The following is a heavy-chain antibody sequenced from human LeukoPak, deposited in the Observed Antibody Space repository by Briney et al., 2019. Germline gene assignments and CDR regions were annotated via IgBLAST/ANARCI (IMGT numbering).Heavy chain of an antibody. CDR2: ISYDGSNK. V-gene: IGHV3-30*18. D-gene: IGHD1-26*01. J-gene: IGHJ4*02. Sequence: PGRALRLSCAASGFTFCSYGMHWVRQAPGKGVERVAVISYDGSNKYYADSVKGRFTISRDNSKNTLYLQMNSLRAEDTAVYYCAKAGGATTHTYYFDYWGQGTLVTVSS. CDR3: AKAGGATTHTYYFDY. CDR1: GFTFCSYG.